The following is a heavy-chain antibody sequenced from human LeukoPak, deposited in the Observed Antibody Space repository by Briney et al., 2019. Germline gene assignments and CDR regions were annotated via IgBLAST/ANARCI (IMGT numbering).Heavy chain of an antibody. Sequence: SVKVSCKASGGTFSSYAISWVRQAPGQGLEWMRGIIPIFGTANYAQKFQGRVTITADESTSTAYMELSSLRSEDTAVYYCARGGYYYDSSGYYYWGQGTLVTVSS. CDR1: GGTFSSYA. D-gene: IGHD3-22*01. CDR2: IIPIFGTA. V-gene: IGHV1-69*13. J-gene: IGHJ4*02. CDR3: ARGGYYYDSSGYYY.